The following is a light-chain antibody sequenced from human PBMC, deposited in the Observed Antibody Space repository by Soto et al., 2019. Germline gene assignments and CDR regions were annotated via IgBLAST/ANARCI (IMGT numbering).Light chain of an antibody. CDR3: QSYDSSLSGSWV. J-gene: IGLJ2*01. V-gene: IGLV1-40*01. CDR1: SSNIGAGYD. CDR2: GNS. Sequence: QSALTQPPSVSGAPGQRVTISCTGSSSNIGAGYDVHWYQQLPGTAPKRLIYGNSNRPSGVPDRFSGSKSGTSASLAITGLQAEDEADYYCQSYDSSLSGSWVFGGGTKLTVL.